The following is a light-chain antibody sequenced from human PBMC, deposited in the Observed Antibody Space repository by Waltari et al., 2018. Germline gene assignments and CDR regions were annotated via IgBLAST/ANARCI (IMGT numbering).Light chain of an antibody. CDR3: QQYNIYWT. Sequence: DIQMTQSPSTLSASVGDRVTITCRASQSIDIWLAWYQQKPGKAPKLLIYKASTLERGVPSRFSGSGSGTEFTLTISSLQPDDFATYYCQQYNIYWTFGQGTKVESK. J-gene: IGKJ1*01. CDR1: QSIDIW. CDR2: KAS. V-gene: IGKV1-5*03.